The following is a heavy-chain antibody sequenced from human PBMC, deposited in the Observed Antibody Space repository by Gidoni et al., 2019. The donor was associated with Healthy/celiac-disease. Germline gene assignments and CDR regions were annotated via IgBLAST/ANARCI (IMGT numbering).Heavy chain of an antibody. Sequence: QVQLVESGGGVVQPGRSLRLSCAASGFTFSSYGMHWVRQAPGKGLEWVAVISYDGSNKYYADSVKGRFTISRDNSKNTLYLQMNSLRAEDTAVYYCAKDRGMTTVIDYYGMDVWGQGTTVTVSS. CDR2: ISYDGSNK. CDR1: GFTFSSYG. CDR3: AKDRGMTTVIDYYGMDV. J-gene: IGHJ6*02. V-gene: IGHV3-30*18. D-gene: IGHD4-4*01.